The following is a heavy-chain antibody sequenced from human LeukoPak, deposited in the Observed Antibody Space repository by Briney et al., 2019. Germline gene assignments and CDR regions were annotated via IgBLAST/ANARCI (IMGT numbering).Heavy chain of an antibody. D-gene: IGHD2-21*02. Sequence: ASVKVSCKASGYTFSSYDINWVRQATGQGLEWMGWMNPNSGNTGYAQKFQGRVNMTRNTSISTAYMELSSLRSEDTAVYYCARDVFVVVTAVNDYWGQGTLVTVSS. J-gene: IGHJ4*02. CDR3: ARDVFVVVTAVNDY. CDR2: MNPNSGNT. CDR1: GYTFSSYD. V-gene: IGHV1-8*01.